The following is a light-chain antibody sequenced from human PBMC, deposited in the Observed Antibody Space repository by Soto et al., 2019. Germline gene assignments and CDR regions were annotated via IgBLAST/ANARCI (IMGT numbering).Light chain of an antibody. J-gene: IGLJ1*01. CDR1: SSDVGGYNY. CDR2: DVS. V-gene: IGLV2-11*01. CDR3: CSYAGSYTFYV. Sequence: LTQPRSVSGSPGQSVTISCIGTSSDVGGYNYVSWYQQHPGKAPKLMIYDVSKRPSGVPDRFSGSKSGNTASLTISGLQAEDEADYYCCSYAGSYTFYVFGTGTKVTVL.